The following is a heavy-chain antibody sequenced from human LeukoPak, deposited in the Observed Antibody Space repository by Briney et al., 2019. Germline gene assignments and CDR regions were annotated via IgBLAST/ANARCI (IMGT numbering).Heavy chain of an antibody. CDR3: AKIEGKYQLANVPDH. V-gene: IGHV3-30*02. Sequence: PGVSLRLSCAASGFTFSTYGMHWVRQAPGKGLEWVAFIRYDGNNKYYADFVKGRFTISRDNSKNTLYLHMNSLRTEDTAVYYCAKIEGKYQLANVPDHWGQGTLVTVSS. CDR2: IRYDGNNK. D-gene: IGHD2-2*01. CDR1: GFTFSTYG. J-gene: IGHJ4*02.